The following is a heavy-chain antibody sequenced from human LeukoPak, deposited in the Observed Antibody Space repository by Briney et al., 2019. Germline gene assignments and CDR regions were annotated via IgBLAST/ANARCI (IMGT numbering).Heavy chain of an antibody. D-gene: IGHD3-22*01. V-gene: IGHV1-69*13. Sequence: ASVKVSCKASGGTFSSYAISWVRQAPGQGLEWMGGIIPIFGTANYARKFQGRVTITADESTSTAYMELSSLRSEDTAVYYCARDSTQYYYDSSGPGDWFDPWGQGTLVTVSS. CDR3: ARDSTQYYYDSSGPGDWFDP. CDR2: IIPIFGTA. J-gene: IGHJ5*02. CDR1: GGTFSSYA.